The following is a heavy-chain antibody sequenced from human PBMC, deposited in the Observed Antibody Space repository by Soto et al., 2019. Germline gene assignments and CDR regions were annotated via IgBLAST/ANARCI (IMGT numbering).Heavy chain of an antibody. D-gene: IGHD2-15*01. J-gene: IGHJ4*02. Sequence: GESLKISCKGSGYSFTSYWIGWVRQMPGKGLEWMGIIYPGDSDTRYSPSFQGQVTISADKSISTAYLQWSSLKASDTAMYYCARRGRDCSGGSCYFDYWGQGTLVTVSS. CDR2: IYPGDSDT. CDR1: GYSFTSYW. V-gene: IGHV5-51*01. CDR3: ARRGRDCSGGSCYFDY.